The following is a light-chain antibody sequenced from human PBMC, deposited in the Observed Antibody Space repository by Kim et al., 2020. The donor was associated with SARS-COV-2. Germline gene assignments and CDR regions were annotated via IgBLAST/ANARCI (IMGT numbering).Light chain of an antibody. Sequence: ASVGARVPIACRARQDIANPLAWYQQKPGKVPKLLIYAASTLQSGVTSRFSGSGSGTQFTLTIGSLQTEDVATYYCQKYNSAPWTFGPGTKVDIK. V-gene: IGKV1-27*01. CDR3: QKYNSAPWT. CDR1: QDIANP. J-gene: IGKJ1*01. CDR2: AAS.